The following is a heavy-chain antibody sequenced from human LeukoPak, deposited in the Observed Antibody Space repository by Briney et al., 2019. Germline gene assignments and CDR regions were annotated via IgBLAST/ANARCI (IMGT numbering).Heavy chain of an antibody. CDR2: INAGNGNT. CDR3: ARAYCTNGVCYNNWFDP. CDR1: GYTFTNYA. J-gene: IGHJ5*02. V-gene: IGHV1-3*01. D-gene: IGHD2-8*01. Sequence: ASVKVSCKASGYTFTNYAMHWVRQAPGQRLEWMGWINAGNGNTKYSQKFQGRVTITRDTSASTAYMELSSLRSEDTAVYYCARAYCTNGVCYNNWFDPWGQGTLVTVSS.